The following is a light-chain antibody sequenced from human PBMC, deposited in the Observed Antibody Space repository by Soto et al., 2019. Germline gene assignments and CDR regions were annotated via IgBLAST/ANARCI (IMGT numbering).Light chain of an antibody. Sequence: DIPMTQSPSSLSASVGDSVTITCRASQSISSYLNWYQHKPGKAPKLLIYSASSLQSGVPSRFSGSRSGTDFTLTISSLQPEAFATYYCQQRDSTRVMSTFGQGTKLEIK. J-gene: IGKJ2*01. CDR1: QSISSY. V-gene: IGKV1-39*01. CDR2: SAS. CDR3: QQRDSTRVMST.